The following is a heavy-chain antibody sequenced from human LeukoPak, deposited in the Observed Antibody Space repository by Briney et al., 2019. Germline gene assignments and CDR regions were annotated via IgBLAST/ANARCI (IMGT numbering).Heavy chain of an antibody. J-gene: IGHJ4*02. CDR1: GGSISSYY. D-gene: IGHD3-9*01. Sequence: SETLSLTCTVSGGSISSYYWSWIRQPPGKGLEWIGYIYTSGSTNYNPSLKSRVTISVDTSKNQFSLKLSSVTAADTAVYYCARRSERDGILTGYYTDYYFDYWGQGTLVTVSS. V-gene: IGHV4-4*09. CDR3: ARRSERDGILTGYYTDYYFDY. CDR2: IYTSGST.